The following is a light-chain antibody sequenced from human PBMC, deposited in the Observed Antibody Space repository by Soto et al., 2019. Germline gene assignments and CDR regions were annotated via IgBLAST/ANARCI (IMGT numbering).Light chain of an antibody. Sequence: EIVMTQSPATLSVSPGERATFSCRASQSVSSNLAWYQQKPGQAPRLLIYGASNRATGIPDRFSGSGSGTDFTLSVTRLEPEDFAVYYCHQYAVSPLTFGGGTKVDIK. CDR1: QSVSSN. V-gene: IGKV3-20*01. CDR2: GAS. CDR3: HQYAVSPLT. J-gene: IGKJ4*01.